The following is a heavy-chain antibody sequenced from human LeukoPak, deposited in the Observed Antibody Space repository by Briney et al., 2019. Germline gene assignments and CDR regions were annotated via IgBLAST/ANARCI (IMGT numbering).Heavy chain of an antibody. Sequence: PGGSLRLSCAASGFTFSSYGMHWVRQAPGKGLEWVAFIRYDGSNKYYADSVKGRFTISRDNSKNTLYLQMNSPRAEDTAVYYCGAKTWFGELFVDYWGQGTLVTVSS. CDR1: GFTFSSYG. J-gene: IGHJ4*02. CDR3: GAKTWFGELFVDY. CDR2: IRYDGSNK. D-gene: IGHD3-10*01. V-gene: IGHV3-30*02.